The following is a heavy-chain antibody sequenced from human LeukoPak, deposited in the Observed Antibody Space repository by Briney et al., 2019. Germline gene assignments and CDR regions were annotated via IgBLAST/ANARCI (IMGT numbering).Heavy chain of an antibody. V-gene: IGHV3-30*02. D-gene: IGHD4-17*01. Sequence: GGSLRLSCAASGFTYSHYGMHWVRQAPGKGLEWVAFIRFDGSDKYYADSVKGRFTISRDNSKNTLYLQMNSLRAEDTAVYYCAKDENDHGDYYYMDVWGKGTTVTVSS. J-gene: IGHJ6*03. CDR2: IRFDGSDK. CDR1: GFTYSHYG. CDR3: AKDENDHGDYYYMDV.